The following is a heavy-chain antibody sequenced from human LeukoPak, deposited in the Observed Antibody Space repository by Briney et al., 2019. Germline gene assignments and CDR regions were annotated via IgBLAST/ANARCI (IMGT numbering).Heavy chain of an antibody. Sequence: PGRSLRLSCAASGFTFSSYAMHWVRQAPGKGLEWVAVISYDGGNKYYADSVKGRFTISRDNSKNTLYLQMNSLRAEDTAVYYCAREARVAPYFDYWGQGTLVTVSS. CDR1: GFTFSSYA. D-gene: IGHD4-23*01. V-gene: IGHV3-30*04. J-gene: IGHJ4*02. CDR3: AREARVAPYFDY. CDR2: ISYDGGNK.